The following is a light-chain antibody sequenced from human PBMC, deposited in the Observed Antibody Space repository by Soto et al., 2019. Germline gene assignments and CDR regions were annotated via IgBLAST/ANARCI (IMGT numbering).Light chain of an antibody. Sequence: VLPQSPGTLSLSPGASSTLSCRASQSVSSNYLAWYQQKPGQTPKVLIYRASTRATGIPDRFSGSGSGTDFTLTISRLEAEDFAVYYCQQYGSSPLTVGGGTKVDIK. V-gene: IGKV3-20*01. J-gene: IGKJ4*01. CDR2: RAS. CDR1: QSVSSNY. CDR3: QQYGSSPLT.